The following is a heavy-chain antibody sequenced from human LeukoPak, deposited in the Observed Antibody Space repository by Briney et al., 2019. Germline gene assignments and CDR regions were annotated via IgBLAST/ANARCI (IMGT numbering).Heavy chain of an antibody. J-gene: IGHJ4*02. V-gene: IGHV3-7*03. CDR3: TRDAFQSGPWTYRFDY. CDR1: GFTFNSYW. Sequence: GGSLRLSCAASGFTFNSYWMSWVRQAPGKGLEWVANIKQDGSEKYYVDSVKGRFTISRDNAKNSPYLQMNGLRADDTALYYCTRDAFQSGPWTYRFDYWGQGTLVTVSS. CDR2: IKQDGSEK. D-gene: IGHD3-16*02.